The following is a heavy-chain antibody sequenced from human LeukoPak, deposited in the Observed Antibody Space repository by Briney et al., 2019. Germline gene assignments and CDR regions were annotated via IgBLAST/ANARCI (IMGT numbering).Heavy chain of an antibody. CDR3: ARVGYDFWSGYFEYYFDY. CDR2: IYYSGST. Sequence: PSETLSLTCTVSGGSISSYYWSWIRQPPGKGLEWIGYIYYSGSTNYNPSLKSRVTISVGTSKNRFSLKLSSVTAADTAVYYCARVGYDFWSGYFEYYFDYWGQGTLVTVSS. J-gene: IGHJ4*02. V-gene: IGHV4-59*01. D-gene: IGHD3-3*01. CDR1: GGSISSYY.